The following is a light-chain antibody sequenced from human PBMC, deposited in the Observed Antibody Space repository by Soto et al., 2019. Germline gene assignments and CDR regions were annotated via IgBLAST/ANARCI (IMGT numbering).Light chain of an antibody. V-gene: IGLV2-11*01. Sequence: QSALTQPRSVSGSPGQSVTISCTGTRSDVGGYNYVSWYQQHPGKAPKLMIYDVSKRPSGVPNRFSGSKSGNTASLIISGLQAEDEADYYCCSYAGSDRGVFGGGTKLTVL. CDR1: RSDVGGYNY. CDR3: CSYAGSDRGV. CDR2: DVS. J-gene: IGLJ2*01.